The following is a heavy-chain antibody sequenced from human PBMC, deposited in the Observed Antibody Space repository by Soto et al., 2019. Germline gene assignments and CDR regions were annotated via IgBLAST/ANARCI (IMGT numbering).Heavy chain of an antibody. V-gene: IGHV4-59*01. Sequence: QVQLQESGPGLVKPSETLSLTCTVSGGSISSYYWNWIRQPPGRGLEWIGYIYYSGSTNYNPSLKSRVTISVDTSKNQVSLTLSSLSAAHTAVSDCARMVRGLTPYYYYYYIDVWGKGTTVTVSS. CDR3: ARMVRGLTPYYYYYYIDV. D-gene: IGHD3-10*01. CDR2: IYYSGST. J-gene: IGHJ6*03. CDR1: GGSISSYY.